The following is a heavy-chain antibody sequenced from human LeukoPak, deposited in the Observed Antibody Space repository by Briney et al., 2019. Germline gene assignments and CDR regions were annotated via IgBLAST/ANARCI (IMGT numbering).Heavy chain of an antibody. J-gene: IGHJ4*02. Sequence: ASVTVSCMASGYTFTVYHLHWVRQAPGQGLEWMGWISPDNGGTNYAQKFQGRVTMTRDPSSTTAYMEMTRLTSADTAVYYCARVGYYGSGTFGYWGQGAQVTVSS. D-gene: IGHD3-10*01. CDR1: GYTFTVYH. CDR3: ARVGYYGSGTFGY. V-gene: IGHV1-2*02. CDR2: ISPDNGGT.